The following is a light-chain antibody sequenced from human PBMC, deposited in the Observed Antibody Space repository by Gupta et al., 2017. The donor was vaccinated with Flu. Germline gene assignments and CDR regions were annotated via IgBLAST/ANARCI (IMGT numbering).Light chain of an antibody. CDR1: SLRSYY. V-gene: IGLV3-19*01. Sequence: QGGSLRSYYASWYQQKPGQAPILVISGKDTRPSGIPDRFSGSSSGNTASLTITGAQAEDEADYYCTSRDRSGAQYVFGTGTTVTVL. J-gene: IGLJ1*01. CDR2: GKD. CDR3: TSRDRSGAQYV.